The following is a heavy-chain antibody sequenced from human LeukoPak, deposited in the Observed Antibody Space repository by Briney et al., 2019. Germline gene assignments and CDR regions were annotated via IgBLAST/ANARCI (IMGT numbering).Heavy chain of an antibody. V-gene: IGHV4-59*01. CDR2: IYYSGST. CDR1: GGSISSYY. D-gene: IGHD2-2*01. Sequence: SETLSLICTVSGGSISSYYWSWIRQPPGKGLEWIGYIYYSGSTNYNPSLKSRVTISVDTSKNQFSLKLSSVTAADTAVYYCAREGVAPSHAFDIWGQGTMVTVSS. J-gene: IGHJ3*02. CDR3: AREGVAPSHAFDI.